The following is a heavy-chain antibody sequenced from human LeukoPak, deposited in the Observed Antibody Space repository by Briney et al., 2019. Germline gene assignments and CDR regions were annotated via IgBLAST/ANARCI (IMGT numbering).Heavy chain of an antibody. CDR2: INHSGST. Sequence: SETLSLTCAVYGGSFSGYYWSWIRQPPGKGLEWIGEINHSGSTNYNPSLKSRVTISVDTSKNQFSLKLSSVTAADTAVYYCARWGVYGSGSYYTYYYYYMDVWGKGTTVTVSS. CDR1: GGSFSGYY. D-gene: IGHD3-10*01. J-gene: IGHJ6*03. CDR3: ARWGVYGSGSYYTYYYYYMDV. V-gene: IGHV4-34*01.